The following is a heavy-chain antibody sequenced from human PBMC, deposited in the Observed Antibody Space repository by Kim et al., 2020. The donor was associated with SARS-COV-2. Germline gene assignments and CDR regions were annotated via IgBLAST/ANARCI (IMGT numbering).Heavy chain of an antibody. Sequence: ASVKVSCKVSGYTLTELSMHWVRQAPGKGLEWMGGFDPEDGETIYAQKFQGRVTMTEDTSTDTVYMELSSLRSEDTAVYYCATAPPFYCSGGSCGWFDPWGQGTLVTVSS. CDR3: ATAPPFYCSGGSCGWFDP. CDR2: FDPEDGET. D-gene: IGHD2-15*01. CDR1: GYTLTELS. V-gene: IGHV1-24*01. J-gene: IGHJ5*02.